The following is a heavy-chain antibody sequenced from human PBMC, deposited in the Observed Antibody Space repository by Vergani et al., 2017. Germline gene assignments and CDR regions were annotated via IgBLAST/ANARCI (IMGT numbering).Heavy chain of an antibody. CDR1: GDSISRSHYY. J-gene: IGHJ3*01. V-gene: IGHV4-39*02. D-gene: IGHD2-21*02. CDR2: ISASGSP. Sequence: QLQLQESGPGLVKPSETLSPSCRVSGDSISRSHYYWGFIRQPPGKGLEWIGSISASGSPYYNPTLKSRLAFSVDTSKVLFSLRLNSVTATDTVIDHCASPVGPSDIADGYHVWGQGTMVTVS. CDR3: ASPVGPSDIADGYHV.